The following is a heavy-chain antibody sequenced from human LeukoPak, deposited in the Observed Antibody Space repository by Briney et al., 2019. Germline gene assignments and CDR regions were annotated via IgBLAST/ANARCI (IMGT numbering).Heavy chain of an antibody. V-gene: IGHV4-59*08. CDR1: GGSISSYY. CDR3: ARRTLARRFSWYFDL. J-gene: IGHJ2*01. Sequence: KTSETLSLTCTVSGGSISSYYWSWIRQPPGKGLEWIGYIYYSGSTNYNPSLKSRVTISVDTSKNQFSLKLSSVTAADTAVYYCARRTLARRFSWYFDLWGRGTLVTVSS. D-gene: IGHD1-1*01. CDR2: IYYSGST.